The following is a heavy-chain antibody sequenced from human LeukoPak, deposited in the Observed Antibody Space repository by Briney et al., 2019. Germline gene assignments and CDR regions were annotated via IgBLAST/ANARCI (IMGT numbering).Heavy chain of an antibody. CDR3: ARGTGDQYSGYEYYFDY. Sequence: GASVKVSCKASGYTFTSYDVNWLRQATGQGLEWMGWMNPNSGNTGYAQKFQGRVTMTRNTSISTAYMELSSLRSEDTAVYYCARGTGDQYSGYEYYFDYWGQGTLATVSS. V-gene: IGHV1-8*01. CDR1: GYTFTSYD. CDR2: MNPNSGNT. J-gene: IGHJ4*02. D-gene: IGHD5-12*01.